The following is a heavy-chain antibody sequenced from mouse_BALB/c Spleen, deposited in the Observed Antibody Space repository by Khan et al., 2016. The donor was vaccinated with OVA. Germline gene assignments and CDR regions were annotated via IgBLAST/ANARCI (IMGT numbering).Heavy chain of an antibody. Sequence: EVQLVESGPDLVKPSQSLSLTCTVTGYSITSDYAWNCIRQFPGNKLEWIGYISYSGSTSYHPSLKSRFSISRDTSKNQFFLQLNSVTTEDTATYCCAMGCAYWGQGTLVTVSA. D-gene: IGHD2-3*01. CDR1: GYSITSDYA. V-gene: IGHV3-2*02. CDR2: ISYSGST. CDR3: AMGCAY. J-gene: IGHJ3*01.